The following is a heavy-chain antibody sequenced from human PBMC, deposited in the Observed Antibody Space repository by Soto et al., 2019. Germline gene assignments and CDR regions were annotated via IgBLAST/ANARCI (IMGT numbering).Heavy chain of an antibody. Sequence: GGSLRLSCASSGFTFSSYGMHWVRQAPGKGLEWVAVISYDGSNKYYADSVKGRFTISRDNSKNTLYLQMNSLRAEDTAVYYCAKERGATSPINWFDPWGQGTLVTVSS. CDR3: AKERGATSPINWFDP. CDR2: ISYDGSNK. J-gene: IGHJ5*02. D-gene: IGHD1-26*01. V-gene: IGHV3-30*18. CDR1: GFTFSSYG.